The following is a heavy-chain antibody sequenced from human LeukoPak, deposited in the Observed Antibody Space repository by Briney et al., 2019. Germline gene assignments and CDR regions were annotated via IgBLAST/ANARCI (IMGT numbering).Heavy chain of an antibody. D-gene: IGHD6-13*01. Sequence: SETLSLTCSVSGGSIGSSSYYWGWIRQPPGKGLEWIGNMYYSGSTYFNPSLKSRVTISVDTSKNQFSLKLRSVTAADTAVYYCARISSSNWYNERGAFDVWGQGTMVTVSS. CDR1: GGSIGSSSYY. CDR2: MYYSGST. CDR3: ARISSSNWYNERGAFDV. V-gene: IGHV4-39*07. J-gene: IGHJ3*01.